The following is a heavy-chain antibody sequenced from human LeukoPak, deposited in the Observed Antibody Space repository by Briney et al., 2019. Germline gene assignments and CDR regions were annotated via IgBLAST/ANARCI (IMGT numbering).Heavy chain of an antibody. CDR3: AREHDFLIDYSFDY. J-gene: IGHJ4*02. D-gene: IGHD3-3*01. V-gene: IGHV1-3*01. CDR1: GYTLTTYS. Sequence: ASVKVSRKASGYTLTTYSIFWMRQAPGQGLEWMGWINAGNGNTKYSQKLQGRVTITRDTSANTAYVELSSLRSEDTAVYYCAREHDFLIDYSFDYWGQGTLVTVSS. CDR2: INAGNGNT.